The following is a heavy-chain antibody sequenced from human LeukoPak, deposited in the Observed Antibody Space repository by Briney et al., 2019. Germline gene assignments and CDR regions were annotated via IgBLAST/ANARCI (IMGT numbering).Heavy chain of an antibody. CDR3: ARSSYGAGSKPYWVDY. CDR1: GGSISTYY. J-gene: IGHJ4*02. Sequence: SETLSLTCTVSGGSISTYYWAWIRQPPGKGLEYIGSYSGSTYYNPSLKSRVTISVDTSKKQFSLKLSSVTAADTAVYYCARSSYGAGSKPYWVDYWGQGTLVTVSS. D-gene: IGHD3-10*01. V-gene: IGHV4-39*01. CDR2: YSGST.